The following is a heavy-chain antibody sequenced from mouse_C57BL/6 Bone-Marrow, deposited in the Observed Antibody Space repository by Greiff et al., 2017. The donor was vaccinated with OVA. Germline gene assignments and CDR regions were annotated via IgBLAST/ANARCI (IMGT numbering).Heavy chain of an antibody. CDR1: GYTFTSYW. J-gene: IGHJ2*01. CDR3: ARSANWDRVDY. CDR2: IDPSDSYT. V-gene: IGHV1-69*01. D-gene: IGHD4-1*02. Sequence: VQLQQPGAELVMPGASVKLSCKASGYTFTSYWMHWVKQRPGQGLEWIGEIDPSDSYTNYNQKFKGKSTLTVDKSSSTAYMQLSSLTSEDSAVYYCARSANWDRVDYWGQGTTLTVSS.